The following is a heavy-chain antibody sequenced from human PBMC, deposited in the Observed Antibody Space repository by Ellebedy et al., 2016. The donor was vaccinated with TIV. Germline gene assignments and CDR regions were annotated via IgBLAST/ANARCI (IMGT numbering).Heavy chain of an antibody. CDR3: VKDLSINNWGYFDT. J-gene: IGHJ5*02. CDR1: GFSINNYA. V-gene: IGHV3-23*01. Sequence: GGSLRLSCAASGFSINNYAMSWVRQAAGKGLECVSGIRERGGSTHYADSVKGRFTISRDNSKNPLYLQMNSLRAEDTAIYYCVKDLSINNWGYFDTWGQGTQVTVSS. CDR2: IRERGGST. D-gene: IGHD7-27*01.